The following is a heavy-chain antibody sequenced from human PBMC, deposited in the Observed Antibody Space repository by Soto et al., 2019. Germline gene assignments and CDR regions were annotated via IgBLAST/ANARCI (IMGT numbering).Heavy chain of an antibody. V-gene: IGHV4-34*01. CDR1: GGSFSGYY. J-gene: IGHJ3*02. CDR3: ARVVVVVVAATRALAFDI. CDR2: INHSGST. Sequence: QVQLQQWGAGLLKPSETLSLTCAVYGGSFSGYYWSWIRQPPGKGLEWIGEINHSGSTNYNPSLKSRGTISVDTSKNQFSLKLSSGAAADTAVYYCARVVVVVVAATRALAFDIWGQGTMVTVSS. D-gene: IGHD2-15*01.